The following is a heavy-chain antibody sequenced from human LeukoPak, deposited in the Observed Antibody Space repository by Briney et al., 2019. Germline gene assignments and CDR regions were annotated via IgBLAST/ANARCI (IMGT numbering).Heavy chain of an antibody. D-gene: IGHD3-10*01. CDR1: GGSISSSNW. CDR3: ARAGYGGFGERFNIPNAFDI. V-gene: IGHV4-4*02. CDR2: IYHSGST. Sequence: PSETLSLTCAVSGGSISSSNWWSWVRQPPGKGLEWIGEIYHSGSTNYNPSLKSRVTISVDKSKNQFSLKLSSVTAADTAVYYCARAGYGGFGERFNIPNAFDIWGQGTMVTVSS. J-gene: IGHJ3*02.